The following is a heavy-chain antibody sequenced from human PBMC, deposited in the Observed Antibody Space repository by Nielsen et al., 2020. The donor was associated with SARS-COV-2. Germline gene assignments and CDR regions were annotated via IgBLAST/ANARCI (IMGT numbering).Heavy chain of an antibody. CDR3: AIIWSGYTDAFDI. D-gene: IGHD3-3*01. CDR2: LYSGGTT. Sequence: GGSLRLSCAVSGLSVSDNNMNWVRQAPGKRLEWVSILYSGGTTYYADSVKGRFTISRDNAKNSLYLQMNSLRAEDTAVYYCAIIWSGYTDAFDIWGQGTMVTVSS. CDR1: GLSVSDNN. J-gene: IGHJ3*02. V-gene: IGHV3-53*01.